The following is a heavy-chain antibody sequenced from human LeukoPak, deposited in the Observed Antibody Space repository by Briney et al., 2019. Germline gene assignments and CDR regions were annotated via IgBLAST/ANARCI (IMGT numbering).Heavy chain of an antibody. CDR1: GYTFTGYY. D-gene: IGHD3-3*01. CDR2: INPNSGGT. J-gene: IGHJ4*02. V-gene: IGHV1-2*02. CDR3: ARTLSGVTYYLPQLDY. Sequence: ASVKVSCKASGYTFTGYYMHWVRQAPGQGLEWMGWINPNSGGTNYAQKFQGRVTMTRDTSISTAYMELSRLRSDDTAVYYCARTLSGVTYYLPQLDYWGQGTLVTVSS.